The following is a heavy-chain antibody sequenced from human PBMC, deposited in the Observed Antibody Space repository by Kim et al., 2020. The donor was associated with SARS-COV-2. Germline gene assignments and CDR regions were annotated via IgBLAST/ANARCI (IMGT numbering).Heavy chain of an antibody. CDR2: IIPIFGTS. CDR1: GGTFSSYA. J-gene: IGHJ6*02. V-gene: IGHV1-69*13. D-gene: IGHD2-15*01. Sequence: SVKVSCKASGGTFSSYAISWVRQAPGQGLEWMGGIIPIFGTSNYAQKFQGRVTITADESTSTAYMELSSLRSEDTAVYYCARDQRIYYYYGMDVWGQGTTVTVSS. CDR3: ARDQRIYYYYGMDV.